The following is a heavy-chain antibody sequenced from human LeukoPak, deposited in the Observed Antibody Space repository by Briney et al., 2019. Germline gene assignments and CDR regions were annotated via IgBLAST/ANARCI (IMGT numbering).Heavy chain of an antibody. V-gene: IGHV3-7*01. CDR2: INERGSET. D-gene: IGHD2-15*01. CDR1: GFIFSNYW. CDR3: AKDYSFSNFN. J-gene: IGHJ4*02. Sequence: QTGGSLRLSCAASGFIFSNYWMTWVRQAPGKGLEWVANINERGSETYYADYVKGRFTISRDNTKKSLFLQLNSLSVEDTAMYYCAKDYSFSNFNWGQGTLVTVSS.